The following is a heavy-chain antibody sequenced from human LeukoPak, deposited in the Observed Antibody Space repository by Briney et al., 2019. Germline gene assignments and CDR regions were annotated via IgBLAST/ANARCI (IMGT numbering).Heavy chain of an antibody. CDR2: IYSGGST. D-gene: IGHD6-13*01. CDR1: GFTLSSNY. J-gene: IGHJ3*01. CDR3: ARDRLGIAASLGAFVV. Sequence: GGSLRLSCAASGFTLSSNYMSWVRQAPGKGLEWVSVIYSGGSTYYADSVKGRFTISRDNSKNTLYLQMNSLRAEDTAVYYCARDRLGIAASLGAFVVWVQGTMVTVSS. V-gene: IGHV3-53*01.